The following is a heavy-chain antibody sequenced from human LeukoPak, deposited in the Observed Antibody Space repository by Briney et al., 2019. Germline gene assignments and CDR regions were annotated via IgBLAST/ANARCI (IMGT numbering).Heavy chain of an antibody. Sequence: GASVKVSCKASGGTFSSYAISWVRQAPGQGLEWMGGIIPIFGTANCAQKFQGRVTITADESTSTAYMELSSLRSEDTAVYYCAREQGIAVAGPFDYWGQGTLVTVSS. CDR2: IIPIFGTA. J-gene: IGHJ4*02. D-gene: IGHD6-19*01. V-gene: IGHV1-69*13. CDR3: AREQGIAVAGPFDY. CDR1: GGTFSSYA.